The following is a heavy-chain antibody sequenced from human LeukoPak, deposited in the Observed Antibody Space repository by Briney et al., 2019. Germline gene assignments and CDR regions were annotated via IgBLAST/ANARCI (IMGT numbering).Heavy chain of an antibody. D-gene: IGHD3-10*01. CDR2: ISSSSSTI. CDR3: ARDTYYYGSGSYYDY. CDR1: GFTFSSYS. Sequence: GGSLRLSCAASGFTFSSYSMNWVRQAPGKGLEWVSYISSSSSTIYYADSVKGRFTISRDNAKNSLYLQMNSLRAEDTAVHYCARDTYYYGSGSYYDYWGQGTLVTVSS. V-gene: IGHV3-48*04. J-gene: IGHJ4*02.